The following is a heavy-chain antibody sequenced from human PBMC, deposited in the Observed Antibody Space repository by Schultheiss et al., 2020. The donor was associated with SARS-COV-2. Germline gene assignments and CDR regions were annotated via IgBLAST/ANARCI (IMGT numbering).Heavy chain of an antibody. Sequence: SETLSLTCTVSGGSISSYYWGWIRQPPGKGLEWIGNIYYSGSTYYNPSLKSRVTISVDTSKNQFSLKLSSVTAADTAVYYCARDTRTGGMDVWGQGTTVTVSS. CDR1: GGSISSYY. CDR3: ARDTRTGGMDV. CDR2: IYYSGST. J-gene: IGHJ6*02. V-gene: IGHV4-39*07. D-gene: IGHD1-14*01.